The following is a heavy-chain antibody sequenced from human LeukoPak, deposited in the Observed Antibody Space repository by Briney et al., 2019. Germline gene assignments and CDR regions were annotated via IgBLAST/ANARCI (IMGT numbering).Heavy chain of an antibody. Sequence: SETLSLTCTVSGGSISSYHWSWIRQPPGKGLEWIGYIYYSGSTNYNPSLKSRVTISVDTSKNQFSLKLSSVTAADTAVYYCARAAGTRLYFDYWGQGTLVTVSS. D-gene: IGHD6-13*01. CDR3: ARAAGTRLYFDY. CDR1: GGSISSYH. V-gene: IGHV4-59*01. CDR2: IYYSGST. J-gene: IGHJ4*02.